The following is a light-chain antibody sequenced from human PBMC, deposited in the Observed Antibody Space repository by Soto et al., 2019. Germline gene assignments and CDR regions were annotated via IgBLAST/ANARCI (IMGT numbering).Light chain of an antibody. CDR3: QQYNDWRPIT. Sequence: EIMMTQSPATLSVSPGESATLSCRASQSVRNNLAWYQHKPGQAPRLLVYYASTRATGIPASFSGSGSGTDFTPPISSLQSEDFALYYWQQYNDWRPITVGQGTRLETK. CDR1: QSVRNN. J-gene: IGKJ5*01. CDR2: YAS. V-gene: IGKV3-15*01.